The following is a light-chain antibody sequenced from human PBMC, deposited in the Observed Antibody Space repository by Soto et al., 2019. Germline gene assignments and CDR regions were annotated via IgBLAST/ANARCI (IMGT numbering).Light chain of an antibody. V-gene: IGLV2-14*01. CDR3: TSYTSSRTPV. CDR2: EVY. Sequence: QSALTQPASVSASPGQSITISCAGTSRDVGGYNFVSWYQHHPGKAPKLIIYEVYKRPSGVSNRFSASKSGNAASLTISGLQAEDEADYYCTSYTSSRTPVFGGGTKLTVL. J-gene: IGLJ2*01. CDR1: SRDVGGYNF.